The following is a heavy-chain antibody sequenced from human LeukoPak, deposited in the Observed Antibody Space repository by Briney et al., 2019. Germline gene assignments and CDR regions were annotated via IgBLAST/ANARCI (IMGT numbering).Heavy chain of an antibody. Sequence: GGSLRLSCAASGFTFSNYVMSWVRQAPGKGLEWVSVISHSGGSTYYAYSVKGRFTISRDNSKNTLYLQMSSLRADDTAVYYCARRTYSTDQYYFYYWGQGTLVTVSS. V-gene: IGHV3-23*01. J-gene: IGHJ4*02. CDR2: ISHSGGST. D-gene: IGHD6-13*01. CDR3: ARRTYSTDQYYFYY. CDR1: GFTFSNYV.